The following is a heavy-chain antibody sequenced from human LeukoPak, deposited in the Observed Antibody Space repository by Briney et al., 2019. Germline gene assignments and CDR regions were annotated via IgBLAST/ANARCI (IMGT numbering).Heavy chain of an antibody. D-gene: IGHD6-13*01. CDR3: ARDLMGIAYRGAFYY. CDR2: INSDGSST. J-gene: IGHJ4*02. Sequence: GGSLRLSCVASGFTFSSYWMHWVRQAPGKGLVWVSRINSDGSSTKCADSVKGRFTISRDNAKNTLYLQMNSLRAEDTAVYYCARDLMGIAYRGAFYYWGQGTLVTVSS. CDR1: GFTFSSYW. V-gene: IGHV3-74*03.